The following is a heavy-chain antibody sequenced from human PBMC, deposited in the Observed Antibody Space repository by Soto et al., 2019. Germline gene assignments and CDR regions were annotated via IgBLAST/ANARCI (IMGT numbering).Heavy chain of an antibody. CDR3: ARHISNFRYYHYVMDV. D-gene: IGHD4-4*01. Sequence: PGESLKISCKGSGYTFTDYWIGWVRQLPGKSLEWMGIIYPGDSDTRYSPSFQGHVTITVDKSTNTAYLQWNTLRASDTAMYYRARHISNFRYYHYVMDVWGQGITVTVSA. V-gene: IGHV5-51*01. CDR1: GYTFTDYW. J-gene: IGHJ6*01. CDR2: IYPGDSDT.